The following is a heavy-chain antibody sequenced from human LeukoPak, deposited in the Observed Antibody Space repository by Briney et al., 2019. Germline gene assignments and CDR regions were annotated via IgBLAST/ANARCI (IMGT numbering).Heavy chain of an antibody. D-gene: IGHD1-26*01. CDR3: AKGGKWDVTPFDY. CDR2: ISGGGGST. CDR1: GFTFTSYS. V-gene: IGHV3-23*01. Sequence: TGGSLRLSCAASGFTFTSYSMNWVRQAQGKGLEWVSTISGGGGSTYYADSVKGRFTISRDNSKNTLYLQVNSLRAEDTAVYYCAKGGKWDVTPFDYWGQGTLVTVSS. J-gene: IGHJ4*02.